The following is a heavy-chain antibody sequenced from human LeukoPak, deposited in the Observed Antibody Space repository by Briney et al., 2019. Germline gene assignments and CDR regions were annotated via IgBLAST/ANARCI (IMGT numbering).Heavy chain of an antibody. J-gene: IGHJ5*01. CDR1: GVTFSDHY. CDR3: ARVVDGDFDWFDY. CDR2: IRNKANTYIT. V-gene: IGHV3-72*01. Sequence: QPGGSLRLSCAASGVTFSDHYMDWVRQAPGKGLEWVARIRNKANTYITKYAASVKGRFTISRDHSKNSLFLQMNSLKAEDTAVYFCARVVDGDFDWFDYWGQGTLVTVSS. D-gene: IGHD3-10*01.